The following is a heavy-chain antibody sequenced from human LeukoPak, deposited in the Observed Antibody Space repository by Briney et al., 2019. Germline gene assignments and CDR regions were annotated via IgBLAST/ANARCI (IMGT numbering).Heavy chain of an antibody. CDR3: AHRTASGGFDS. J-gene: IGHJ4*02. CDR1: GFSLTTSGVG. Sequence: SGPTLVKPTQTLTLTCTFSGFSLTTSGVGVGWIRQPPGKALEWLALIYWDYDKNYSPSLKSRLTITQDTSKNQVVLTMTNMDPVDTATYYCAHRTASGGFDSWGQGTLVTVSS. D-gene: IGHD4-23*01. V-gene: IGHV2-5*02. CDR2: IYWDYDK.